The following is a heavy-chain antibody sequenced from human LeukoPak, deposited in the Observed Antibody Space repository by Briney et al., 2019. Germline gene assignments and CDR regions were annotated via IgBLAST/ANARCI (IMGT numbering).Heavy chain of an antibody. CDR1: GGSISSSSYY. CDR2: VYISGST. J-gene: IGHJ5*02. V-gene: IGHV4-39*07. D-gene: IGHD3-9*01. Sequence: SEALSLTCTVSGGSISSSSYYWGWIRQPPGKGLEWIGRVYISGSTNYNPSLKSRVTMSVDTSKNQFSLRLSSVTAADTAVYFCARVDPHNWFDPWGQGTLVAVSS. CDR3: ARVDPHNWFDP.